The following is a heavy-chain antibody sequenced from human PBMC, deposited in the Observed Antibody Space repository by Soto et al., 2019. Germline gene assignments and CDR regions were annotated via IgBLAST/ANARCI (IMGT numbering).Heavy chain of an antibody. CDR2: TSYDENYN. D-gene: IGHD3-10*01. J-gene: IGHJ4*02. CDR1: GFTFSGYA. V-gene: IGHV3-30*04. Sequence: QVQLVESGGGVVQPGRSLRLSCAASGFTFSGYAMHWVRQAPGKGLEWVAATSYDENYNYYANSVKGRFTISRDNSKNTLFLQMNSLRNEDTAVYYCARQGGISGRWYFDYWGQGSLVSVYS. CDR3: ARQGGISGRWYFDY.